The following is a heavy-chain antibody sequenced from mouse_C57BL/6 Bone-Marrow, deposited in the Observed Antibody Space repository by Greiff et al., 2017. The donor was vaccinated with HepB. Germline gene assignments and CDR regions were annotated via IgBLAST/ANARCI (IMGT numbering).Heavy chain of an antibody. J-gene: IGHJ3*01. V-gene: IGHV1-64*01. CDR3: ARGGSDGYYGVAY. D-gene: IGHD2-3*01. CDR2: IHPNSGST. Sequence: VQLQQPGAELVKPGASVKLSCKASGYTFTSYWMHWVKQRPGQGLEWIGMIHPNSGSTNYNEKFKSKATLTVDKSSSTAYMQLSSLTSEDSAVYYCARGGSDGYYGVAYWGQGTLVTVSA. CDR1: GYTFTSYW.